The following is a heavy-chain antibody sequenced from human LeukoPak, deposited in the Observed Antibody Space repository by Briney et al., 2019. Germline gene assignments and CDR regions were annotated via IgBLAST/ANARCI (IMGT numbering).Heavy chain of an antibody. CDR3: ESIALMAGRGKEFDY. CDR2: SYYSGIT. V-gene: IGHV4-39*01. J-gene: IGHJ4*02. Sequence: SETLSLTCTVSVGGLTIRSYYSGSIRPPPGKGLAWIGSSYYSGITYYNPSLKSRVTISVDTSKNQISLTLTSVPAADMGVHRFESIALMAGRGKEFDYWGQGTLVTVSS. D-gene: IGHD4-23*01. CDR1: VGGLTIRSYY.